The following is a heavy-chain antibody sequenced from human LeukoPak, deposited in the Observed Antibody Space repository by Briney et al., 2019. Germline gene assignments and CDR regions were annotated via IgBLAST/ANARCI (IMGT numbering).Heavy chain of an antibody. V-gene: IGHV3-23*01. J-gene: IGHJ4*02. CDR3: AKGHGSTWYDGLYYFDY. Sequence: GGTLGLSCAASGFTFSSYGMSWVRQAPGKGLEWVSGISGSGGFTYYTDSLKGRFTISRDNSKNMLYLQMNSLRVEDTAVYYCAKGHGSTWYDGLYYFDYWGQGTLVTVSS. CDR1: GFTFSSYG. CDR2: ISGSGGFT. D-gene: IGHD6-13*01.